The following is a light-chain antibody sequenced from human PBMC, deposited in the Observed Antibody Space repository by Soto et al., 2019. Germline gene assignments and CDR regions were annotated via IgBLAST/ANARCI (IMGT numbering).Light chain of an antibody. CDR2: EGS. J-gene: IGLJ1*01. CDR1: SSDVGSYTV. Sequence: QSALTQPASVSGSPGQSITISCTGTSSDVGSYTVVSWYQQHPGKAPKLLIYEGSERPSGVSSRFSGSESGNRASLTISGLQAEDEADYYCHSYAGSNSYVFGIGTKVTVL. V-gene: IGLV2-23*01. CDR3: HSYAGSNSYV.